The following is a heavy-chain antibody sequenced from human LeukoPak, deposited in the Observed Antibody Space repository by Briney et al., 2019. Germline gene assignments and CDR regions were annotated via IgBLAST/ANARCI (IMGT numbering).Heavy chain of an antibody. Sequence: ASVKVSCKASGGTLSSYTLSWVRQAPGQGLEWVGGIIPILSTTDYAQKFQGRGTITTDESTSTAYMELSSLRSEDTAVYYCARVNRSLEFYYYYMDVWGKGTTVTVSS. D-gene: IGHD3-3*01. V-gene: IGHV1-69*05. CDR1: GGTLSSYT. CDR2: IIPILSTT. J-gene: IGHJ6*03. CDR3: ARVNRSLEFYYYYMDV.